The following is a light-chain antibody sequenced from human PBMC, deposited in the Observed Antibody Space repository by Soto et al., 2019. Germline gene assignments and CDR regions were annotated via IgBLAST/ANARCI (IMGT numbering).Light chain of an antibody. CDR3: QQYGSSLPWT. Sequence: EIVLTQSPGTLSLSPGERATLSCRASQSVSSSYLAWYQQKPGQAPRLLIYGASSRATGIPDRFSGSGSGTDFALTISRLEPEDCAVYYCQQYGSSLPWTFGKRNKVAIK. CDR1: QSVSSSY. CDR2: GAS. V-gene: IGKV3-20*01. J-gene: IGKJ1*01.